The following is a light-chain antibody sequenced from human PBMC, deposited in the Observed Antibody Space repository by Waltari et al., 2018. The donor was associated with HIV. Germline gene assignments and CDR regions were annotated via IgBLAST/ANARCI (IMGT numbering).Light chain of an antibody. CDR3: QQYNEWPPWT. J-gene: IGKJ1*01. Sequence: EIVMPQSPATMSVSPGERAPLSCRASQSVSSNLAWYQQKPGQAPRLLIYGASPRATGVPASFSGSGSGTEFTLTISSLQSEDFAVYYCQQYNEWPPWTFGQGTKVEIK. V-gene: IGKV3D-15*01. CDR2: GAS. CDR1: QSVSSN.